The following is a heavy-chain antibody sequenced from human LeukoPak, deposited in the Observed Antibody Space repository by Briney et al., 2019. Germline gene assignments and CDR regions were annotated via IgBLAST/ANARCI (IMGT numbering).Heavy chain of an antibody. D-gene: IGHD6-19*01. CDR2: TYYRSKWYN. V-gene: IGHV6-1*01. CDR1: RDSVSSNSAA. Sequence: SQTLSLTCAISRDSVSSNSAAWNWTRQSPSRGLEWLARTYYRSKWYNDYAVSVKSRITINPDTSKNQFSLQLSSVTPEDTAVYYCARGSGYDYYYGMDVWGQGTTVTVSS. CDR3: ARGSGYDYYYGMDV. J-gene: IGHJ6*02.